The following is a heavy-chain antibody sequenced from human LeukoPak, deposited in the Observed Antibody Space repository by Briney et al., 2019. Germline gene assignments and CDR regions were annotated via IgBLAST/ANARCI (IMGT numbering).Heavy chain of an antibody. J-gene: IGHJ4*02. CDR2: IYYSGST. V-gene: IGHV4-59*01. Sequence: PSETLSLTCTVSGGSISSYYWSWIRQPPGKGLEWIGYIYYSGSTNYNPSLKSRVTISVDTSKNQFSLKLSSVTAADTAVYYCARVGRGIAAPFDYWGQGTLVTVSS. CDR1: GGSISSYY. D-gene: IGHD6-13*01. CDR3: ARVGRGIAAPFDY.